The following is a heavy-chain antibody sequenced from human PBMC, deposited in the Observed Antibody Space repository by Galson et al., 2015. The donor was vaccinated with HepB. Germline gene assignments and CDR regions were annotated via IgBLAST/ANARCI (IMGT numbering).Heavy chain of an antibody. CDR3: ATGGGSGFDH. V-gene: IGHV3-7*01. CDR2: IKPDGSEK. D-gene: IGHD3-10*01. Sequence: SLRLSCAASGLTFSNYWMNWVRQAPGKGLEWVAHIKPDGSEKYYVDSVKGRFTISRDNAKNSLYLQMNSLRAEDTAVFYCATGGGSGFDHWGQGTLVTVSS. CDR1: GLTFSNYW. J-gene: IGHJ4*02.